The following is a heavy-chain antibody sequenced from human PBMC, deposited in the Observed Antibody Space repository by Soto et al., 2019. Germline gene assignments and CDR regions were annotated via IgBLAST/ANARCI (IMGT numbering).Heavy chain of an antibody. CDR2: IIPIFGTA. D-gene: IGHD6-6*01. CDR3: ARGTRGYSSSDYYYYGMDV. CDR1: GGTFSSYA. Sequence: ASVKVSCKASGGTFSSYAISWVRQAPGQGLEWMGGIIPIFGTANYAQKFQGRVTITADESTSTAYMELSSLRSEDTAVYYCARGTRGYSSSDYYYYGMDVWGQGTTVTVSS. J-gene: IGHJ6*02. V-gene: IGHV1-69*13.